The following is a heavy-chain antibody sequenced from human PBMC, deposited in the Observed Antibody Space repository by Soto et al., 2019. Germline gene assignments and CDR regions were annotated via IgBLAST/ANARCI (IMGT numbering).Heavy chain of an antibody. CDR2: ILPIFGTA. V-gene: IGHV1-69*13. CDR1: GGPFSSYA. J-gene: IGHJ6*02. Sequence: SVKIFCKASGGPFSSYANSTVQQAPGQELVWMGGILPIFGTANYAQKFQGRVTITADESTSTAYMELSSLRSEDTAVYYCARVGGGNSGYDRPSFYYYYGMDVWGQEATVTVS. CDR3: ARVGGGNSGYDRPSFYYYYGMDV. D-gene: IGHD5-12*01.